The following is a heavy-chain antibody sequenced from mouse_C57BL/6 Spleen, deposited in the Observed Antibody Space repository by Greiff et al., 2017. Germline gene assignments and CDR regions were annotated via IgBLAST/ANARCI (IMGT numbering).Heavy chain of an antibody. J-gene: IGHJ2*01. V-gene: IGHV1-54*01. CDR1: GYAFTNYL. CDR3: ARAGRGYLDY. Sequence: VKLQQSGAELVRPGTSVKVSCKASGYAFTNYLIEWVKQRPGQGLEWIGVINPGSGGTNYNEKFKGKATLTADKSSSTAYMQLSSLTSEDSAVYFCARAGRGYLDYWGQGTTLTVSS. CDR2: INPGSGGT.